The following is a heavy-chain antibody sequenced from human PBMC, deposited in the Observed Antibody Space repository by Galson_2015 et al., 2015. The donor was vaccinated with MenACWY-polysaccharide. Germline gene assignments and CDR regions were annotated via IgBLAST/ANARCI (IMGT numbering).Heavy chain of an antibody. CDR2: IWHDGHVK. V-gene: IGHV3-33*01. CDR1: GFTLSHYG. Sequence: SLRLSCAASGFTLSHYGMHWVRQAPGRGLAWVAVIWHDGHVKYYADSVKGRFTISRDNSRSTLYLEMNSLRVEDTAVYYCARDKGQEAPMDVWGKGTTVIVSS. J-gene: IGHJ6*03. CDR3: ARDKGQEAPMDV.